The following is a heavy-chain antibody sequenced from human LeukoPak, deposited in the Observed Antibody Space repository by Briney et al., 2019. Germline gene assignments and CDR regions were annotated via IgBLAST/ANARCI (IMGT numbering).Heavy chain of an antibody. J-gene: IGHJ6*03. CDR2: IYVTGT. Sequence: PSETLSLTCTVSGGSIGTYYWSWVRQSPGTGLEWIGYIYVTGTRYNPYLQSRVTTSVDRSRNHFFLKMTSVTAADTALYYCARHIRGGIEDIDGLGRGTKVTVSS. CDR3: ARHIRGGIEDIDG. CDR1: GGSIGTYY. D-gene: IGHD3-10*01. V-gene: IGHV4-59*08.